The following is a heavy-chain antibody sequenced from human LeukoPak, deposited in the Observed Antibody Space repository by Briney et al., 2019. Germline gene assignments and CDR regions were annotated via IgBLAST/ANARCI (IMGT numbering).Heavy chain of an antibody. V-gene: IGHV3-74*01. CDR3: AKDREDIVVVPAATPPDY. Sequence: GGSLRLSCAASGFTFSSYWMHWVRHAPGKGLVWVSRIKSDGSITNYADSVKGRFTISRDNSKNTLYLQMNSLRAEDTAVYYCAKDREDIVVVPAATPPDYWGQGTLVTVSS. CDR2: IKSDGSIT. D-gene: IGHD2-2*01. CDR1: GFTFSSYW. J-gene: IGHJ4*02.